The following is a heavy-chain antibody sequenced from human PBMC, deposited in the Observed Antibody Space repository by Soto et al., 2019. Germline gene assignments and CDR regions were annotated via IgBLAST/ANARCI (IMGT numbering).Heavy chain of an antibody. CDR3: ARLTYYYDSSGYYGPA. CDR1: GGSISSYY. J-gene: IGHJ5*02. Sequence: SETLSLTCTVSGGSISSYYWSWIRQPPGKGLEWIGYIYYSGSTNYNPSLKSRVTISVDTSKNQFSLKLSSVTAADTAVYYCARLTYYYDSSGYYGPAWGQGTLVTVSS. V-gene: IGHV4-59*08. D-gene: IGHD3-22*01. CDR2: IYYSGST.